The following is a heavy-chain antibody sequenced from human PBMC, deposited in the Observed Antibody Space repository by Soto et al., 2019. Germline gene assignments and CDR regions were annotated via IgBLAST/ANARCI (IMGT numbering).Heavy chain of an antibody. Sequence: QDQLVQSGAEVKKPGSSVKGSCKASRGTFSSHTFSWVRQAPGQGLEWMGRIIPALGTATYAQKFQGRVTITADESASTVYMELNSLRSEDTAVYYCERPDSGDYWYFDRWGRGTLVTVSS. J-gene: IGHJ2*01. CDR1: RGTFSSHT. V-gene: IGHV1-69*08. CDR2: IIPALGTA. D-gene: IGHD4-17*01. CDR3: ERPDSGDYWYFDR.